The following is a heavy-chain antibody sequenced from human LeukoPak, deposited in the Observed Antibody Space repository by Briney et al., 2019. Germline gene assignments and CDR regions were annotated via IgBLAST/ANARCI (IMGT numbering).Heavy chain of an antibody. D-gene: IGHD3-10*01. Sequence: ASVKVSCKASGYTFTSYGISWVRQAPGQGLEWMGWISAYNGNTNYAQKLQGRVTMTTDTSTSTAYMELRSLRSDDTAVYYCARDLFYDWFGEFRDDYWGQGTLVTVSS. CDR2: ISAYNGNT. J-gene: IGHJ4*02. V-gene: IGHV1-18*01. CDR1: GYTFTSYG. CDR3: ARDLFYDWFGEFRDDY.